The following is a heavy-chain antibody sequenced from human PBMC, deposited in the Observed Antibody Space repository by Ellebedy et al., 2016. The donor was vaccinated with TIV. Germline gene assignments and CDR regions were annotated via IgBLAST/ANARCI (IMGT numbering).Heavy chain of an antibody. V-gene: IGHV3-23*01. CDR1: EFTFSNHA. D-gene: IGHD6-19*01. CDR2: FTGVGNGA. CDR3: AKAWGSAWDPFDS. J-gene: IGHJ4*02. Sequence: GGSLRLXXAASEFTFSNHAMTWVRQAPGKGLEWVSTFTGVGNGAFYADSVKGRFTVSRDNSKSTLYLQMNTLRADDTAVYYCAKAWGSAWDPFDSWGQGALVTVSP.